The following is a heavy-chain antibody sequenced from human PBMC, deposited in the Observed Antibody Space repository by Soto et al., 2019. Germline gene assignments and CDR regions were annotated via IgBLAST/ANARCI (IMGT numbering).Heavy chain of an antibody. J-gene: IGHJ4*02. V-gene: IGHV1-69*12. CDR3: AISSVVTNRRSFDY. D-gene: IGHD2-15*01. CDR1: GGTFSSYA. CDR2: IIPIFGTA. Sequence: QVQLVQSGAEVKKPGSSVKFSCQASGGTFSSYAISWVRQAPGQGLEWMGGIIPIFGTANYAQKFQGRVTITADESTSTDSMELSSLRSEDTAVYYCAISSVVTNRRSFDYWGQGTLVTVSS.